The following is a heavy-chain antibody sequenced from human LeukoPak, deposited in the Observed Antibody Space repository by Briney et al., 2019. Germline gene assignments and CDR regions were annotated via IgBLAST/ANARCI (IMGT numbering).Heavy chain of an antibody. D-gene: IGHD5-18*01. Sequence: GGSLRLSCAASGFTVSSNYMSWVRQAPGKGLEWASVIYSGGSTYYADSVKGRFTISRDNSKNTLYLQMNSLRAEDTAVYYCARDGYSYGPPLLGGQGTLVTVSS. J-gene: IGHJ4*02. CDR2: IYSGGST. V-gene: IGHV3-53*01. CDR3: ARDGYSYGPPLL. CDR1: GFTVSSNY.